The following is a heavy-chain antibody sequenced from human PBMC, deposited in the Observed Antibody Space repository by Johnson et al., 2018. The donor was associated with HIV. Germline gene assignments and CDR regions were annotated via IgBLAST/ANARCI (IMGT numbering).Heavy chain of an antibody. V-gene: IGHV3-30*04. Sequence: VQLVESGGGVVQPGRSLRLSCAASGFTFSNYAMHWVRQAPGKGLEWVAVISYDGSEKYYADSVKGRFTISRDNSKNTLYLQMNSLRAEDTALYYCAKDQWMYDIWGQGTMVTVSS. CDR2: ISYDGSEK. CDR1: GFTFSNYA. J-gene: IGHJ3*02. CDR3: AKDQWMYDI. D-gene: IGHD5-12*01.